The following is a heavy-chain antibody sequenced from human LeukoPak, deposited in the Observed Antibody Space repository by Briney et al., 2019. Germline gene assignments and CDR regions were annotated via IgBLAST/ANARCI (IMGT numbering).Heavy chain of an antibody. V-gene: IGHV1-18*01. CDR1: GYTFTSYG. Sequence: ASVKVSCKAPGYTFTSYGISWVRQAPGQGLEWMGWISAYNGNTNYAQKFQGRVTITADKSTSTAYMELSSLRSEDTAVYYCARDVLWFGEFRNWFDPWGQGTLVTVSS. CDR2: ISAYNGNT. J-gene: IGHJ5*02. CDR3: ARDVLWFGEFRNWFDP. D-gene: IGHD3-10*01.